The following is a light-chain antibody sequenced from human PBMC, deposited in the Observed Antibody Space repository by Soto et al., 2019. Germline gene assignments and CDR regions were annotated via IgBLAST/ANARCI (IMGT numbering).Light chain of an antibody. V-gene: IGLV9-49*01. J-gene: IGLJ2*01. CDR2: VGTGGIVG. CDR1: SGYSNYK. CDR3: GADHGSGSSLV. Sequence: QPVLTQPPSASASLGASVTLTCTLSSGYSNYKVDWYQQRPGKGPRFVMRVGTGGIVGSKGDGIPDRFSVLGSGLNRFLTIKNIQEEDESDYHCGADHGSGSSLVFGGGTKLTVL.